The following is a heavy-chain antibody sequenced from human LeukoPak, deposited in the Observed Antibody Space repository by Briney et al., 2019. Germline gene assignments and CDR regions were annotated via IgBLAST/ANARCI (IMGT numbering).Heavy chain of an antibody. CDR3: ARHGGYYTYPWQG. D-gene: IGHD3-3*01. J-gene: IGHJ4*02. Sequence: SETLSLTCTVSGGSISSYYWSWIRQPPGKGLEWIGYIYYSGSTNYNPSLKSRVTMSIDTSKNQFSLKLSSVTAADTAVYYCARHGGYYTYPWQGWGQGTLVTVSS. CDR2: IYYSGST. V-gene: IGHV4-59*01. CDR1: GGSISSYY.